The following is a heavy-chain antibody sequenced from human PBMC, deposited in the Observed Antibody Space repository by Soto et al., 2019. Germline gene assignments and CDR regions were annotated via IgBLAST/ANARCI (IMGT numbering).Heavy chain of an antibody. J-gene: IGHJ4*02. CDR2: ISAYNGNT. D-gene: IGHD1-26*01. CDR1: GYTFTSYG. CDR3: ATHPGIVGAPWYFDY. V-gene: IGHV1-18*04. Sequence: ASVKVSCKASGYTFTSYGISWVRQAPGQGLEWMGWISAYNGNTNYAQKPQGRVTMTTDTSTSTAYMELRSLRSDDTVVYYCATHPGIVGAPWYFDYWGQGNLGTAAS.